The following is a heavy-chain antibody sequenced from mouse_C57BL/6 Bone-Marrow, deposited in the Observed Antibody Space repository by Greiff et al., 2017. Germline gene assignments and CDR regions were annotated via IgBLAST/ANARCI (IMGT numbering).Heavy chain of an antibody. Sequence: VQLQQPGAELVKPGASVTVSCKASGYTFTSYWMHWVKQRPGQGLEWIGRIHPSDSDTNYNQKFKGKATLTVDKSSSTAYMQLSSLASEDSAVYYCSIYTTVVAPDECYWGQGTTLTVSS. V-gene: IGHV1-74*01. CDR2: IHPSDSDT. J-gene: IGHJ2*01. CDR3: SIYTTVVAPDECY. CDR1: GYTFTSYW. D-gene: IGHD1-1*01.